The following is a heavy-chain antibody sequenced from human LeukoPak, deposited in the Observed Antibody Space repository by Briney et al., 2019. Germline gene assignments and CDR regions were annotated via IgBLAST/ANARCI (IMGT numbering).Heavy chain of an antibody. Sequence: PSETLSLTCAVSGASISGSNYYWGWIRQPPGKGLEWIGNIYSSGSTYYNASLQSRVTISIDTSKNQFSLRLNSVTAADTAMYYCAKSGGYGLIDYWGQGTLVTVSS. CDR3: AKSGGYGLIDY. J-gene: IGHJ4*02. V-gene: IGHV4-39*01. CDR2: IYSSGST. D-gene: IGHD1-26*01. CDR1: GASISGSNYY.